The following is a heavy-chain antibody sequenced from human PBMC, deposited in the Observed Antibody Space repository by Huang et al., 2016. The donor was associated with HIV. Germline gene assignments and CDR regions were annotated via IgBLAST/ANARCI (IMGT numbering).Heavy chain of an antibody. J-gene: IGHJ5*02. D-gene: IGHD1-7*01. CDR2: MYYSGST. CDR1: GGAISGHY. Sequence: QVQLQESGPGLVKPLETLSPACTVSGGAISGHYWSWIRQPPGKGLEWIGSMYYSGSTKYNASLERRGTISVDTSKNQFSLRLSSVTATDTAVYYCARDKNYFDPWGQGTLVTVSS. V-gene: IGHV4-59*11. CDR3: ARDKNYFDP.